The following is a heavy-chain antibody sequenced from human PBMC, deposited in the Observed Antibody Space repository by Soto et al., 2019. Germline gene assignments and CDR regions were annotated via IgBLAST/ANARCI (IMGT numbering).Heavy chain of an antibody. CDR2: ISSSSSTI. CDR1: GFTFSSYS. CDR3: ARVSSNSGYSPPFDY. V-gene: IGHV3-48*02. Sequence: GGSLRLSCAASGFTFSSYSMNWVRQAPGKGLEWVSYISSSSSTIYYADSVKGRFTISRDNAKNSLYLQMNSLRDEDTAVYYCARVSSNSGYSPPFDYWGQGTLVTVSS. J-gene: IGHJ4*02. D-gene: IGHD3-22*01.